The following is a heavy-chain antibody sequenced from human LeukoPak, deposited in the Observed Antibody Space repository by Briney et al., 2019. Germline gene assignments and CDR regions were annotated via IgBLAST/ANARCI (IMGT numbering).Heavy chain of an antibody. CDR3: ARGTTTVTPQDWFDP. Sequence: SETLSLTCAASGGSFSGYYWSWIRQPPGKGLEWIGEINHSGSTNYNPSLKSRVTISVDTSKNQFSLKLSSVTAADTAVYYCARGTTTVTPQDWFDPWGQGTLVTVSS. V-gene: IGHV4-34*01. CDR1: GGSFSGYY. D-gene: IGHD4-17*01. CDR2: INHSGST. J-gene: IGHJ5*02.